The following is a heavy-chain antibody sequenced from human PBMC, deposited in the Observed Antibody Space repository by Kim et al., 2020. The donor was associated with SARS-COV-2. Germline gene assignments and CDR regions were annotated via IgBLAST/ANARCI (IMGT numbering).Heavy chain of an antibody. Sequence: GGSLRLSCAASGFTFGNFAIHWVRQAPGKGPEWLADISYDGRNEYYAESVRGRFSISRDNSKNTVFLQMNSLRVEDAGVYFCARDRDNILETWGQGTLVT. CDR2: ISYDGRNE. D-gene: IGHD3-3*01. J-gene: IGHJ4*02. CDR1: GFTFGNFA. V-gene: IGHV3-30*04. CDR3: ARDRDNILET.